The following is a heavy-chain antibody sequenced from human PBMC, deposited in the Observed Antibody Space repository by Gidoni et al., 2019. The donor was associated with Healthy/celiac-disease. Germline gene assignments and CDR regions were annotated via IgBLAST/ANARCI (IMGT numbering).Heavy chain of an antibody. Sequence: ELQLVESGGGLVQPGRSLRLSCAASVFTFDDYAMHWVRQAPGKGLEWVSGSRWNSGSIGYADSVKGRFTSSRDNDKNSLYLQMNSLRAEDTALYYCAKDDEAAAGFDYWGQGTLVTVSS. CDR1: VFTFDDYA. J-gene: IGHJ4*02. D-gene: IGHD6-13*01. V-gene: IGHV3-9*01. CDR3: AKDDEAAAGFDY. CDR2: SRWNSGSI.